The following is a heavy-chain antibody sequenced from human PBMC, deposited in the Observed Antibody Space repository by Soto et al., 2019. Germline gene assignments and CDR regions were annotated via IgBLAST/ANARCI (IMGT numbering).Heavy chain of an antibody. J-gene: IGHJ6*02. CDR1: GFTFSNYW. D-gene: IGHD3-10*01. CDR2: INSDGSTT. Sequence: EVQLVESGGGLVQPGGSLRLSCAASGFTFSNYWIHWVRQAPGKGLMWVSRINSDGSTTNYAASVKGRFTISRDNAKNTLYLQMNSLRAEDTALYYCARGVRGHYGKDVWGQGTTVTVSS. CDR3: ARGVRGHYGKDV. V-gene: IGHV3-74*01.